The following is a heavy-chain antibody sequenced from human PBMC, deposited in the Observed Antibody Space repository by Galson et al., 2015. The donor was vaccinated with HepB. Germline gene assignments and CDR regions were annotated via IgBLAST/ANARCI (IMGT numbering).Heavy chain of an antibody. CDR1: GYTFTSYG. Sequence: SVKVSCKASGYTFTSYGISWVRQAPGQGLEWMGWISAYNGNTNYAQKLQGRVTMTTDTSTSTAYMELRSLRSDDTAVYYCARDLRPTGYYNGWFDPWGQGTLVTVSS. CDR2: ISAYNGNT. CDR3: ARDLRPTGYYNGWFDP. D-gene: IGHD3-9*01. V-gene: IGHV1-18*01. J-gene: IGHJ5*02.